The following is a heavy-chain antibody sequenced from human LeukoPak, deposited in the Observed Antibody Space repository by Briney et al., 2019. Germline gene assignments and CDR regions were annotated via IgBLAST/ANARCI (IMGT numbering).Heavy chain of an antibody. V-gene: IGHV4-4*09. CDR2: IYTSGGT. CDR1: GGSISSYY. J-gene: IGHJ4*02. CDR3: ARLTRLSTSPDRYYLDY. D-gene: IGHD6-6*01. Sequence: SETLSLTCTVSGGSISSYYWSWIRQPPGKGLEWIGYIYTSGGTNYIPSLKGRVTISIDTSKNQFSLKLSSVTAADSAMYYCARLTRLSTSPDRYYLDYWGQGTLVTVSS.